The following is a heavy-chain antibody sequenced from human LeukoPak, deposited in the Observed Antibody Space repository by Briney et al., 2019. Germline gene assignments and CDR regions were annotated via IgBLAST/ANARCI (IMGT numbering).Heavy chain of an antibody. D-gene: IGHD6-13*01. J-gene: IGHJ3*02. Sequence: GGSLRLSCAASGFTFSSYAMSWVRQAPGKGLEWVSTFSGSGGSTYYADSVKGRFTISRDNSKNTLYLQMNSLRAEDTAVYYCAKDHSIAAAGTGSAFDIWGQGTMVTVSS. CDR2: FSGSGGST. CDR1: GFTFSSYA. V-gene: IGHV3-23*01. CDR3: AKDHSIAAAGTGSAFDI.